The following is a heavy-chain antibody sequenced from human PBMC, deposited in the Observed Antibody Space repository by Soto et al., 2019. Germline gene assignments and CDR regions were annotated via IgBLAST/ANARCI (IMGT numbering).Heavy chain of an antibody. J-gene: IGHJ4*02. V-gene: IGHV1-69*12. CDR2: IIPIFGTA. D-gene: IGHD6-19*01. CDR3: ARSPIAVAGTNYFDY. Sequence: QVQLVQSGAEVKKPGSSVKVSCKASGGTFSSHAISWVRQAPGQGLEWMGGIIPIFGTANYAQKFQGRVTITADESTSTAYMELSSLRSEDTAVYYCARSPIAVAGTNYFDYWGQGTLVTVSS. CDR1: GGTFSSHA.